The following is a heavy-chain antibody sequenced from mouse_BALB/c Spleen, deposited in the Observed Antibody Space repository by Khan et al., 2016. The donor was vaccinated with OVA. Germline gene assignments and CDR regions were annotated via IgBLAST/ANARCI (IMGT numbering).Heavy chain of an antibody. J-gene: IGHJ2*01. D-gene: IGHD2-3*01. V-gene: IGHV14-3*02. CDR3: TRGLYDGYYGLDY. CDR2: IDPANGNT. Sequence: VQLQQSGAELVKPGASVKLSCTASGFNIKDTYMHWVKQRPEQGLEWIGRIDPANGNTKYDSKFQSKATITADTSSNTAYLQLSSLTSEDTAVYYCTRGLYDGYYGLDYWGQGTTLTVSS. CDR1: GFNIKDTY.